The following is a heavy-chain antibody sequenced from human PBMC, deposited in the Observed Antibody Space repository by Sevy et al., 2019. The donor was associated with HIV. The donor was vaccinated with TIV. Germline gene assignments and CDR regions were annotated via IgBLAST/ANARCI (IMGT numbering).Heavy chain of an antibody. J-gene: IGHJ5*02. CDR1: GDSVSSNSAA. D-gene: IGHD6-13*01. CDR2: TYYRSKWYN. CDR3: ARDLGSSLNWFDP. V-gene: IGHV6-1*01. Sequence: SQTLSLTCAISGDSVSSNSAAWNWIRQSPSSGLEWLGRTYYRSKWYNDYAVSVQSRITINPDTSKNQFSLQLKSVTPEDTAVYYCARDLGSSLNWFDPWGQGTLVTVSS.